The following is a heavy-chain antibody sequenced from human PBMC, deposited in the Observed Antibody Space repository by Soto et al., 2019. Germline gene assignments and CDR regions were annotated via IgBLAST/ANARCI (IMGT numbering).Heavy chain of an antibody. CDR1: GGTFSSYT. D-gene: IGHD5-12*01. CDR2: IIPILGIA. V-gene: IGHV1-69*02. Sequence: GASVKVSCKASGGTFSSYTISWVRQAPGQGLEWMGRIIPILGIANYAQKFQGRVTITADKSTSTAYMELSSLRSEDTAVYYCARGQEYSGYGFYYYYYYMDVWGKGTTVTVSS. CDR3: ARGQEYSGYGFYYYYYYMDV. J-gene: IGHJ6*03.